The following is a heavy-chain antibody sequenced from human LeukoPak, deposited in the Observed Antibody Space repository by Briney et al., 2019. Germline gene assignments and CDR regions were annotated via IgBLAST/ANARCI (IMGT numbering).Heavy chain of an antibody. CDR1: GGTFISYA. V-gene: IGHV1-69*05. CDR3: ARRVRSFDSSSSNWFDP. Sequence: ASVKVSCKASGGTFISYAISWVRQAPGQGLEWMGGIISIFDTANYEQKFQGRVTITTAESTSTAYMALTCLSSEDTAVYYCARRVRSFDSSSSNWFDPWGQGTLVTVSS. D-gene: IGHD6-6*01. J-gene: IGHJ5*02. CDR2: IISIFDTA.